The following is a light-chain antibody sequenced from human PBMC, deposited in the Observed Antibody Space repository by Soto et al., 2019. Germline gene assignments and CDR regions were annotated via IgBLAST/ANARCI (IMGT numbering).Light chain of an antibody. V-gene: IGKV3-20*01. CDR1: QNINNNY. Sequence: VLTQSPGTLSLSPGGRATLSCRASQNINNNYLAWYQHKPGQAPRLLIYDASLRATGVPDRFSGSGSGTDFTLTISRLDPEDFAVYYCHQYGASPTFGGGNKVDIK. CDR3: HQYGASPT. CDR2: DAS. J-gene: IGKJ4*01.